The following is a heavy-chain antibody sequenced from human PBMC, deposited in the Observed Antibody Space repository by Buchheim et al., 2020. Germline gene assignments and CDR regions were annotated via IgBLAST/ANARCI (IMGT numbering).Heavy chain of an antibody. D-gene: IGHD3-3*01. J-gene: IGHJ4*02. V-gene: IGHV3-7*01. CDR3: ARESGDYDFWSGYYDY. Sequence: EVQLVESGGGLVQPGGSLRLSCAASGFTFSSYWMSWVRQAPGKGLEWVANIKQDGSEKYYVDSVKGRITISRDNANNSAYLQMNSLRAEDTAVYYCARESGDYDFWSGYYDYWGQGTL. CDR1: GFTFSSYW. CDR2: IKQDGSEK.